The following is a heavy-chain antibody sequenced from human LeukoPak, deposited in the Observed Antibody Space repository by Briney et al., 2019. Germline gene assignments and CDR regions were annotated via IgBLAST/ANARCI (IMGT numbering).Heavy chain of an antibody. Sequence: GGSLRLSCAASGFTVSSNYMSWVRQAPGKGLEWVSVIYSGGSTYYADSVKGRFTIPRDNSKNTLYLQMNSLRAEDTAVYYCARDSIAVAGLGGYFDYWGQGTLVTVSS. CDR1: GFTVSSNY. CDR2: IYSGGST. V-gene: IGHV3-66*01. CDR3: ARDSIAVAGLGGYFDY. J-gene: IGHJ4*02. D-gene: IGHD6-19*01.